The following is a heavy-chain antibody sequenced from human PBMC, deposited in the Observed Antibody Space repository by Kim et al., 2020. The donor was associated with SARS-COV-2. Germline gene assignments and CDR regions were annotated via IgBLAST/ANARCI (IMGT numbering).Heavy chain of an antibody. CDR3: ARDPYGVGYNY. CDR2: INHSGST. D-gene: IGHD2-8*02. Sequence: SETLSLTCAVYGGSFSGYYWSWIRQPPGKGLEWIGEINHSGSTNYNPSLKSRVTISVDTSKNQFSLKLSSVTAADTAVYYCARDPYGVGYNYWGQGTLVT. CDR1: GGSFSGYY. V-gene: IGHV4-34*01. J-gene: IGHJ4*02.